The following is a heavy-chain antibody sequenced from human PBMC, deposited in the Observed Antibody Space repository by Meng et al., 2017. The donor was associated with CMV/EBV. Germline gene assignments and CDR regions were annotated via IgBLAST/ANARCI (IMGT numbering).Heavy chain of an antibody. CDR3: ARVNPNYYFYGMDV. J-gene: IGHJ6*02. V-gene: IGHV4-31*03. Sequence: SETLSLTCTVSGGSISSSSYYWGWIRQHPGKGLEWIGYIYYSGSTYYNPSLKSRVTISVDTSKNQFSLKLSSVTAADTAVYYCARVNPNYYFYGMDVWGQGTTVTVSS. CDR1: GGSISSSSYY. CDR2: IYYSGST.